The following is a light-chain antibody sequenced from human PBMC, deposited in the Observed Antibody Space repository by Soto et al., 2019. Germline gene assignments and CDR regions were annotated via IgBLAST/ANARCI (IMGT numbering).Light chain of an antibody. CDR1: QSISRY. V-gene: IGKV1-39*01. CDR3: QQFNSYPWT. Sequence: DIQMTQSPSSLSASVRDRVTITFRASQSISRYLNCYQQKPGKAPKLMIYASSSLQSGVPSNFSGSGSGTEFNLTISRLQTEDCATYDCQQFNSYPWTFSLLTKV. CDR2: ASS. J-gene: IGKJ1*01.